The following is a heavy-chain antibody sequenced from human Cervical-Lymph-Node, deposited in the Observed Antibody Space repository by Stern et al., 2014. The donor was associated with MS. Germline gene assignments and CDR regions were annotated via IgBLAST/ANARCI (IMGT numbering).Heavy chain of an antibody. CDR2: IYWDDDK. J-gene: IGHJ4*02. CDR3: AHLTTATALDY. CDR1: GFSLSTSGVG. D-gene: IGHD1-1*01. V-gene: IGHV2-5*02. Sequence: QVTLRESGPTLVKPTQTLTLTCTFSGFSLSTSGVGVGWIRQPPGKALEWLALIYWDDDKRYSPSLESRLTITKDTSKNLVFLTMTNMDPVDTATYYCAHLTTATALDYWGQGTLATVSS.